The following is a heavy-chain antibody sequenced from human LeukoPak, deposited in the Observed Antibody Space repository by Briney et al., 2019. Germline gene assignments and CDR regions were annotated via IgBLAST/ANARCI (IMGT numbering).Heavy chain of an antibody. V-gene: IGHV3-23*01. Sequence: GGSLRLSCAASGFTFSDYYMSWIRQAPGKGLEWVSAISGSGGSTYYADSVKGRFTISRDNSKNTLYLQMNSLRAEDTAVYYCAKDGQAPGYWGQGTLVTVSS. CDR3: AKDGQAPGY. J-gene: IGHJ4*02. CDR2: ISGSGGST. CDR1: GFTFSDYY.